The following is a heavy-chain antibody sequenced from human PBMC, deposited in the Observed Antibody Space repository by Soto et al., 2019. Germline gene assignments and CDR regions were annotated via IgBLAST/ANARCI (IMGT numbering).Heavy chain of an antibody. CDR1: GFTFSSYG. J-gene: IGHJ6*02. V-gene: IGHV3-33*01. CDR2: IWYDGRNK. CDR3: ARDLTTEPYYYYYGMDV. Sequence: QVQLVESGGGVVQPGRSLRLSCAASGFTFSSYGMHWVRQAPGKGLEWVAVIWYDGRNKYYADSVKGRFTISRDNSKNTLYLQMNSLRAEDTAVYYCARDLTTEPYYYYYGMDVWGQGTTVTVSS. D-gene: IGHD3-22*01.